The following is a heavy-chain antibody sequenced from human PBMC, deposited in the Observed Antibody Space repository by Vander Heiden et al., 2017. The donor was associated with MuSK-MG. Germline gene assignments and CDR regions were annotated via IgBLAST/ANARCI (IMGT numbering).Heavy chain of an antibody. CDR3: ARQRYCSSTSCHKSGWFDP. CDR1: GFTFSSYG. CDR2: RWYDGSNK. Sequence: QVQLVESGGGVVQPGRSLRLSCAASGFTFSSYGMHWVRQAPGKGLEWVAVRWYDGSNKYYADSVKGRFTISRDNPKNTLYLQMNSLRAEDTAVYYCARQRYCSSTSCHKSGWFDPWGQGTLVTVSS. V-gene: IGHV3-33*01. D-gene: IGHD2-2*02. J-gene: IGHJ5*02.